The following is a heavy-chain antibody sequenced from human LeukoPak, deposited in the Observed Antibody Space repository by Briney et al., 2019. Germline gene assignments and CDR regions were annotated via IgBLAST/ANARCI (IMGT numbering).Heavy chain of an antibody. D-gene: IGHD3-16*01. V-gene: IGHV1-2*04. CDR2: ISPNTGGT. CDR1: GYTFTGYY. J-gene: IGHJ4*02. CDR3: ARPVLRLSGAFEF. Sequence: ASVKVSCKASGYTFTGYYMHWVRQAPGQGLEWMGWISPNTGGTKYAQEFQGWVTVTRDTSISTAYMELSRLRSDDTAMYYCARPVLRLSGAFEFWGQGTPVIVSS.